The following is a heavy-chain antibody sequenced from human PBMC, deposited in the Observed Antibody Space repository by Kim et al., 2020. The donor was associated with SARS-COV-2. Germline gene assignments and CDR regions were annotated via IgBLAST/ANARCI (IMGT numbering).Heavy chain of an antibody. D-gene: IGHD1-1*01. CDR3: ARGFGTTGTTGDLYYYYYGMDV. J-gene: IGHJ6*02. CDR2: IIPILGIA. Sequence: SVKVSCKASGGTFSSYAISWVRQAPGQGLEWMGRIIPILGIANYAQKFQGRVTITADKSTSTAYMELSSLRSEDTAVYYCARGFGTTGTTGDLYYYYYGMDVWGQGTTVTVSS. V-gene: IGHV1-69*04. CDR1: GGTFSSYA.